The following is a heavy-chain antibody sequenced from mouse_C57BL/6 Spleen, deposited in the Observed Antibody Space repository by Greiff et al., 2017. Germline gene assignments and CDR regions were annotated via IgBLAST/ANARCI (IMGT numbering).Heavy chain of an antibody. CDR2: INPNNGGT. CDR3: ARGSSPYAMDY. CDR1: GYTFTDYY. Sequence: VQLQQSGPELVKPGASVKISCKASGYTFTDYYMNWVKQSHGKSLEWIGDINPNNGGTSYNQKFKGKATLTVDESSSTAYMELRSLTSEDSAVYYCARGSSPYAMDYWGQGTSVTVSS. J-gene: IGHJ4*01. V-gene: IGHV1-26*01.